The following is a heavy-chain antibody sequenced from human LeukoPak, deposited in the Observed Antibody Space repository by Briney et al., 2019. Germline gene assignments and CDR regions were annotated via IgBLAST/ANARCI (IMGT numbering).Heavy chain of an antibody. D-gene: IGHD6-19*01. Sequence: PAGSLRLSCAASGFTFSSYEKNWVRQAPGKGLEWFSYISSSGSTIYYADSVKGRFTISRDNAKNSLYLQMNSLGAEDTAVYYCAREWSSGWTYDYWGQGTLVTVSS. V-gene: IGHV3-48*03. CDR2: ISSSGSTI. J-gene: IGHJ4*02. CDR1: GFTFSSYE. CDR3: AREWSSGWTYDY.